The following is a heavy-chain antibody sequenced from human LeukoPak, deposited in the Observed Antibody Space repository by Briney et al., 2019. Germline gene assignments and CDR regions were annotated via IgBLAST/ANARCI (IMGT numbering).Heavy chain of an antibody. CDR2: IYHSGST. CDR3: ARDLYCSGGSCYASAQLDY. V-gene: IGHV4-38-2*02. D-gene: IGHD2-15*01. J-gene: IGHJ4*02. CDR1: GGSISSYY. Sequence: SETLSLTCTVSGGSISSYYWGWIRQPPGKGLEWIGSIYHSGSTYYNPSLKSRVTISVDTSKNQFSLKLSSVTAADTAVYYCARDLYCSGGSCYASAQLDYWGQGTLVTVSS.